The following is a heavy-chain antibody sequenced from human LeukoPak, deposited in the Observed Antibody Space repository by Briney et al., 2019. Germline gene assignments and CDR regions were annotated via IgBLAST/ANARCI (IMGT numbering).Heavy chain of an antibody. Sequence: SETLSLTCTVSGGSISNYYWSWIRQPAGKGLEWIGRIYTSGSTNYNPSLKSRVTMSVDTSKNQFSLKLSSVTAADTAVYYCARSARSSSWNHDAFDIWGQGTMVTVSS. V-gene: IGHV4-4*07. CDR2: IYTSGST. CDR1: GGSISNYY. CDR3: ARSARSSSWNHDAFDI. D-gene: IGHD6-13*01. J-gene: IGHJ3*02.